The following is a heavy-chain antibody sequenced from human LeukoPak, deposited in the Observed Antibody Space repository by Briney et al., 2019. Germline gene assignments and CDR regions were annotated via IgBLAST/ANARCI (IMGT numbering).Heavy chain of an antibody. CDR2: ITAYNGNT. V-gene: IGHV1-18*01. J-gene: IGHJ6*02. D-gene: IGHD2-21*02. CDR3: ARDQGYCGGDCYWDYYYGMDV. Sequence: ASVKVSCKASGYTFTSYGISWLRQAPGQGLEWMGSITAYNGNTNYAQKLQGRVTMTTDTSTSTAYMEVRSVRYHDAAVYYCARDQGYCGGDCYWDYYYGMDVWGQGTTVTVSS. CDR1: GYTFTSYG.